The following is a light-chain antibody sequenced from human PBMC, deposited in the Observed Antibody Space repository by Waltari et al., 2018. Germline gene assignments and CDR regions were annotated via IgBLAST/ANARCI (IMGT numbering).Light chain of an antibody. J-gene: IGLJ2*01. CDR1: DIGRKN. CDR2: DNS. V-gene: IGLV3-21*03. CDR3: QVWDSTTDHAI. Sequence: SYVVTQPPSVSLAPGKTATITCGGDDIGRKNVCWYQQRPGQAPVLVVYDNSDRSSGVPERFSGSNSGDTATLTISRVEVGDDADFYCQVWDSTTDHAIFGGGTKLTVL.